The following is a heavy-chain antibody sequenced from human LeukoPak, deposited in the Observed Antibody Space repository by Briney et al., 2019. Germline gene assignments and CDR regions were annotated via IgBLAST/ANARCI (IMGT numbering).Heavy chain of an antibody. J-gene: IGHJ4*02. D-gene: IGHD3-10*01. CDR2: IYYSGST. CDR1: GGSISSNNYY. V-gene: IGHV4-39*01. Sequence: SETLSLTCTVSGGSISSNNYYWGWIRQPPGKGLEWIGTIYYSGSTYYHPSLKSRVTISVDTSKNQFSLKLSSVTAADTAVYYCAVSAGDYFDYWGQGTLVTVSS. CDR3: AVSAGDYFDY.